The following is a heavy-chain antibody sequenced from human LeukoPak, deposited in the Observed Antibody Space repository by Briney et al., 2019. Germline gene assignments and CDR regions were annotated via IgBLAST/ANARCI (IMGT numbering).Heavy chain of an antibody. D-gene: IGHD1-26*01. V-gene: IGHV3-53*01. CDR2: IYGGDTT. J-gene: IGHJ4*02. Sequence: GGSLRLSCAASGFTVNSNLMSCVRQAPGKGLEWVSVIYGGDTTYYSDSVKGRFTISRDISKNTLYLQMNSLRAEDTDVDFYARGHRDSGSYTRGYFDYWGQGTLVTVSS. CDR3: ARGHRDSGSYTRGYFDY. CDR1: GFTVNSNL.